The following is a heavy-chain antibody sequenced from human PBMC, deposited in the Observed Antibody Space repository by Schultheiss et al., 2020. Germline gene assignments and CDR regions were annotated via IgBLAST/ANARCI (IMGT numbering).Heavy chain of an antibody. Sequence: SLRLSCAASGFTFSRYAMSWVRQAPGKGLEWVSGISWNSGSIGYADSVKGRFTISRDNAKNSLYLQMNSLRAEDTALYYCAKSPDYYDSSGPLDYWGQGTLVTVSS. CDR1: GFTFSRYA. CDR2: ISWNSGSI. CDR3: AKSPDYYDSSGPLDY. J-gene: IGHJ4*02. V-gene: IGHV3-9*01. D-gene: IGHD3-22*01.